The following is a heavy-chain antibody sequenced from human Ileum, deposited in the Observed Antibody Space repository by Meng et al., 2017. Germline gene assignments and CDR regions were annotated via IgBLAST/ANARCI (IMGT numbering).Heavy chain of an antibody. CDR3: ARGEAIPDF. CDR1: GGSISGSY. Sequence: QVQLQVSGPGLVKPSGTLSLTCTVSGGSISGSYWSWIRQFPGKGLEWIGYTYYSGTTNYNPSLRGRVTMSVDTSRAQFSLKLTSVTAADTAIYYCARGEAIPDFWGQGTLVTVSS. CDR2: TYYSGTT. J-gene: IGHJ4*02. V-gene: IGHV4-59*08. D-gene: IGHD3-16*01.